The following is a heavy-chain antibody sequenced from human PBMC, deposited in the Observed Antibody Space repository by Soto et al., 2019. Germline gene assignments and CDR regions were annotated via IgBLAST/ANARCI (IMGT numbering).Heavy chain of an antibody. J-gene: IGHJ4*02. D-gene: IGHD6-6*01. CDR3: ARASSSSSAADY. Sequence: QVQMQESGPGLVKPSQTLSLTCSVSGESISSGGYYWSWIRHNPGKGLEWIGYISYSESAYYNPSLKSRVTISMDTSKNHFAMRLSSVTAADTAVYYCARASSSSSAADYWGQGTLATVSS. V-gene: IGHV4-31*03. CDR1: GESISSGGYY. CDR2: ISYSESA.